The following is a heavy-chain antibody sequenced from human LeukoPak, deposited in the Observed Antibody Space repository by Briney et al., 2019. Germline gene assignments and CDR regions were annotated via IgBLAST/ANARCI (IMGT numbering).Heavy chain of an antibody. V-gene: IGHV4-39*01. D-gene: IGHD3-3*01. CDR1: GDSISSSSYY. Sequence: SETLSLTCTVSGDSISSSSYYWGWIRQPPGKGLEWIGSIYYSGSTYYNPSLKSRVTISVDTSKNQFSLKLSSVTAADTAVYYCARYYDFWSGYPENWFDPWGQGTLVTVSS. J-gene: IGHJ5*02. CDR2: IYYSGST. CDR3: ARYYDFWSGYPENWFDP.